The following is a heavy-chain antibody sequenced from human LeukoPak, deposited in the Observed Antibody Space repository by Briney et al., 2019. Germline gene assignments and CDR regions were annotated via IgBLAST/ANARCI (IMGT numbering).Heavy chain of an antibody. CDR3: ARDFDFGGYYYYMDV. CDR1: GNTFSRNG. Sequence: GASVKVSCKASGNTFSRNGISWVRQAPGQGLEWMGGIIPVSGTANYAQKFQGRLTITTDESSRTAYMELRSLRFEDTAVYYCARDFDFGGYYYYMDVRGKGTTVTVSS. V-gene: IGHV1-69*05. J-gene: IGHJ6*03. CDR2: IIPVSGTA. D-gene: IGHD3-10*01.